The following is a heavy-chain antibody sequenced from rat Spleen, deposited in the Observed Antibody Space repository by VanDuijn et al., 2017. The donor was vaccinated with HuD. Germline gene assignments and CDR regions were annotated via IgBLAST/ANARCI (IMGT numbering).Heavy chain of an antibody. CDR1: GFTFSNYY. CDR2: ISYDGSTT. CDR3: TRRYPGIDYFDY. D-gene: IGHD1-4*01. V-gene: IGHV5-29*01. J-gene: IGHJ2*01. Sequence: EVQLVESGGDLVQPGRSLKLSCAASGFTFSNYYMAWVRQVPTKGLEWVATISYDGSTTFQRDSVKGRFPISRDNAKSTLYLQLDSLRCEDTATYYCTRRYPGIDYFDYWGQGVMVTVSS.